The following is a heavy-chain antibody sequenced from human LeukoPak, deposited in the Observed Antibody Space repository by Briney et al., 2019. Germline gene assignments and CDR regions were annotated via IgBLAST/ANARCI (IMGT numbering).Heavy chain of an antibody. V-gene: IGHV3-66*01. CDR2: IYRSGTP. Sequence: GGSLRLSCAASGFTVSNNYMSWVRQAPGQGLDWVSTIYRSGTPHYADSVKGRFTISRDNSKNTLYLQMNSLRAEDTAVFFCARSGGHTFESWGQGTLVTV. CDR3: ARSGGHTFES. CDR1: GFTVSNNY. J-gene: IGHJ5*01. D-gene: IGHD3-16*01.